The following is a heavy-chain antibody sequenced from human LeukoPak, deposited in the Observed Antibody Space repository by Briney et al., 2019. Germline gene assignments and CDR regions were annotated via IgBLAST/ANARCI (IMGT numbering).Heavy chain of an antibody. CDR1: GFTFSSYA. CDR3: AKGSGLTSF. Sequence: GGSLRLSCAASGFTFSSYAMHWVRQAPGKGLEWVAVISYDGSNKYYADSVKGRFTISRDNSKNTLYLQMNSLRAEDTAVYYCAKGSGLTSFWGQGTLVTVSS. J-gene: IGHJ4*02. V-gene: IGHV3-30*04. CDR2: ISYDGSNK.